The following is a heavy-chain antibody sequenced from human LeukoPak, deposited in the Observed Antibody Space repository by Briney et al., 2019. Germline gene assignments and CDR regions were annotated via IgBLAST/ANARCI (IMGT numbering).Heavy chain of an antibody. Sequence: PGGSLRLSCAASGFTFSSYVMSWVRQAPGKGLEWVSAISGSGGRTYYADSVKGRFAISRDNSKNTLFLQMNSLRAEDTAVYYCARDRGSGGDYWGQGTLVTVSS. CDR1: GFTFSSYV. D-gene: IGHD2-15*01. CDR2: ISGSGGRT. V-gene: IGHV3-23*01. J-gene: IGHJ4*02. CDR3: ARDRGSGGDY.